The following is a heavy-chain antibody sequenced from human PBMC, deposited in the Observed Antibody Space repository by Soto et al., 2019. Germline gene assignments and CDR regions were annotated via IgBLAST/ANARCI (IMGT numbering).Heavy chain of an antibody. V-gene: IGHV3-30*03. CDR1: GFTFSSYG. D-gene: IGHD2-15*01. CDR3: AGLRSPCSGGSCYEAYNWFDP. Sequence: GGSLRLSCAASGFTFSSYGMHWVRQAPGKGLEWVVVISYDGSNKYYADSVKGRFTISRDNSKNTLYLQMNSLRAEDTAVYYCAGLRSPCSGGSCYEAYNWFDPWGQGTLVTVSS. J-gene: IGHJ5*02. CDR2: ISYDGSNK.